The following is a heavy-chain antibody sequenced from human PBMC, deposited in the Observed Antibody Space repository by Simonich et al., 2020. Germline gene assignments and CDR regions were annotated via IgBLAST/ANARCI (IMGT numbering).Heavy chain of an antibody. V-gene: IGHV1-24*01. CDR1: GYTLTELS. CDR3: ATGDILTGYYLTNAFDI. Sequence: QVQLVQSGAEVKKPGASVKVSCKVSGYTLTELSMHWVRQAPGKGLEWMGCFDPEDGETIYAQKVQSRVTMTEDTSTDTAYMELSSLRSEDTAVYYCATGDILTGYYLTNAFDIWGQGTMVTVSS. J-gene: IGHJ3*02. CDR2: FDPEDGET. D-gene: IGHD3-9*01.